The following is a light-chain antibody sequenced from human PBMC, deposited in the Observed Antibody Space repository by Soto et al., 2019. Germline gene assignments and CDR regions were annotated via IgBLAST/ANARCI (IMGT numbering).Light chain of an antibody. Sequence: EIVLTQSPGTLSLSPGERATLSCRASQSVSDNYLAWYQQKPGQAPRPLIYSASRRTTGIPDRFSGSGSGTDFTLTISRLEPEDFAVYYCQQYGSLWTFGQGTKVDIK. CDR2: SAS. CDR1: QSVSDNY. CDR3: QQYGSLWT. J-gene: IGKJ1*01. V-gene: IGKV3-20*01.